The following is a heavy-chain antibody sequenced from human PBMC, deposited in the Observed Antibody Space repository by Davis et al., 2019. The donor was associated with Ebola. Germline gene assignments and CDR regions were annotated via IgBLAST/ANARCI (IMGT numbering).Heavy chain of an antibody. V-gene: IGHV3-64*01. CDR1: GFTFSSYA. CDR3: ASGSQSRNYYYYGMDV. CDR2: ISSNGGSP. J-gene: IGHJ6*02. Sequence: GGSLRLSCAASGFTFSSYAMHWVRQAPGKGLEYVSAISSNGGSPYYANSVKGRFTISRDNSKNTLYLQMGSLRAEDMAVYYCASGSQSRNYYYYGMDVWGQGTTVTVSS.